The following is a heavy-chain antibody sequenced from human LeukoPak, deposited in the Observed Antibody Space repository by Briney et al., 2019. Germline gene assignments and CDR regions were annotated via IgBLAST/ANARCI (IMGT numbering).Heavy chain of an antibody. D-gene: IGHD2-8*01. CDR1: GGSISSSSYY. Sequence: SETLSLTCTVSGGSISSSSYYWGWIRQPPGKGLEWIGSIYYSGSTYYNPSLKSRVTISVDTSKNQFSLKLSSVTAADTAVYYCARDRLFVRKYYGMDVWGQGTTVTVSS. CDR2: IYYSGST. CDR3: ARDRLFVRKYYGMDV. J-gene: IGHJ6*02. V-gene: IGHV4-39*07.